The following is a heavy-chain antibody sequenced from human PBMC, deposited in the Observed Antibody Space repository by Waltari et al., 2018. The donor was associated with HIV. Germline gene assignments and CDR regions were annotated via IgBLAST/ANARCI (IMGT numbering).Heavy chain of an antibody. CDR1: GSRVSDCG. Sequence: VQLEESGGGVVQPGRSRRLSCAAAGSRVSDCGMPWVRQAPGKGLQWVAVIWYDGSKKEYSDSVKGRFTISKDNSKNTLFLQMNSLRVDDTAVYFCARVPFASSWSADSFDVWGPGTRITVSS. CDR2: IWYDGSKK. J-gene: IGHJ3*01. V-gene: IGHV3-33*01. D-gene: IGHD6-13*01. CDR3: ARVPFASSWSADSFDV.